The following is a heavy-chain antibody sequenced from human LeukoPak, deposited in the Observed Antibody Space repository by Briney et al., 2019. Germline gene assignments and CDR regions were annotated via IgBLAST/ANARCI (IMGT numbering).Heavy chain of an antibody. Sequence: SETLSLTCTVSGYSISSGYYWGWIRQPPGKGLGWIGSIYHSGNTYYNPSLKSRVTISVDTSKNQVSLKLSSVTAADTAVYYCARDNDYCMDVWGKGTTVTVSS. CDR3: ARDNDYCMDV. V-gene: IGHV4-38-2*02. CDR2: IYHSGNT. J-gene: IGHJ6*03. CDR1: GYSISSGYY.